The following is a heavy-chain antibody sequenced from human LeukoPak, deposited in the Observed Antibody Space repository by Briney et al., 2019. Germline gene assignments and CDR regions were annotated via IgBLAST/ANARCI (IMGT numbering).Heavy chain of an antibody. Sequence: PGRSLRLSCAASGFTFSSYGMHWVRQAPGKGLEWVAVISYDGSNKYSADPVQGRFTISRDNSKNTLYLQINNLRAEDTAVYYCAKEKLIAYYYDSSGYFRTYYFDYWGQGTLVTVSS. CDR1: GFTFSSYG. CDR2: ISYDGSNK. J-gene: IGHJ4*02. V-gene: IGHV3-30*18. D-gene: IGHD3-22*01. CDR3: AKEKLIAYYYDSSGYFRTYYFDY.